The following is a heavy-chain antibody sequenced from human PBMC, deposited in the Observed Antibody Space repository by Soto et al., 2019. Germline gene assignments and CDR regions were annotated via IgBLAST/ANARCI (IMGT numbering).Heavy chain of an antibody. D-gene: IGHD3-3*01. CDR2: ISAYNGNT. J-gene: IGHJ4*02. V-gene: IGHV1-18*01. Sequence: QAQLVQAGVEVKKPGASVRVSCRAYRSTFTRHSFLWVRQAPGQGLEWMGWISAYNGNTHSAEKLQGRVTMTTDTSTSTAYMELRSLKSDDTAVYFCARGSKDFWNGYYNFDYWGQGTLVTVSS. CDR3: ARGSKDFWNGYYNFDY. CDR1: RSTFTRHS.